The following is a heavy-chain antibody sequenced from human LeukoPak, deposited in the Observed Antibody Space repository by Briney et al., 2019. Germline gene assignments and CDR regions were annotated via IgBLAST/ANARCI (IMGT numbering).Heavy chain of an antibody. CDR3: ARHTKLERHDY. D-gene: IGHD1-1*01. CDR2: IYYSGST. CDR1: GGSLSSSSYY. Sequence: PSETLSLTRPVSGGSLSSSSYYWGWLRQPPGKGREWIGSIYYSGSTYYNPSLKGRVTISVYTSKNQFSLKLSSVTAADTAVYYCARHTKLERHDYWGQGTLVTVSS. V-gene: IGHV4-39*01. J-gene: IGHJ4*02.